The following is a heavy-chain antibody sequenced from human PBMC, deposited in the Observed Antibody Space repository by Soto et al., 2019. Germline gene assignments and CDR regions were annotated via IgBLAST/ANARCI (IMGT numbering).Heavy chain of an antibody. Sequence: QITLKESGPTLVNPTQTLTLTCTFSGFSLSTSGVGVGWIRQPPGKALEWLAVIYWDDSKHYSPSLKSRLTITKDTSKNQVVLTMTNMDPVDTATYYCAHKGGGDYIIDYWGQGTLVTVSS. CDR2: IYWDDSK. D-gene: IGHD4-17*01. CDR3: AHKGGGDYIIDY. V-gene: IGHV2-5*02. CDR1: GFSLSTSGVG. J-gene: IGHJ4*02.